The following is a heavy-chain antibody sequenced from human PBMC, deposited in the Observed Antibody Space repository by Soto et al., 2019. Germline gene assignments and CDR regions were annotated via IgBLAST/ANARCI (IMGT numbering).Heavy chain of an antibody. Sequence: GGSLRLSCAASGFTFSSYGMHWVRQAPGKGLEWVAVISYDGSNKYYADSVKGRFTISRDNSKNTLYLQMNSLRAEDTAVYYCAKDHIVLMVYAAHYFDYWGQGTLVTVSS. CDR3: AKDHIVLMVYAAHYFDY. CDR2: ISYDGSNK. CDR1: GFTFSSYG. V-gene: IGHV3-30*18. J-gene: IGHJ4*02. D-gene: IGHD2-8*01.